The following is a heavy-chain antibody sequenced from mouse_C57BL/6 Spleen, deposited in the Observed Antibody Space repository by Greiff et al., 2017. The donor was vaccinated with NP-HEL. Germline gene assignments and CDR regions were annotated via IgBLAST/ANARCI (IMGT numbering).Heavy chain of an antibody. D-gene: IGHD2-5*01. CDR3: GRDYSNLWFAY. V-gene: IGHV1-82*01. CDR1: GYAFSSSW. Sequence: QVQLQQSGPELVKPGASVKISCKASGYAFSSSWMNWVKQRPGKGLEWIGRIYPGDGDTNYNGKFKGKATLTADKSSSTAYMQLSSLTSEDSAVYFCGRDYSNLWFAYWGQGTLVTVSA. CDR2: IYPGDGDT. J-gene: IGHJ3*01.